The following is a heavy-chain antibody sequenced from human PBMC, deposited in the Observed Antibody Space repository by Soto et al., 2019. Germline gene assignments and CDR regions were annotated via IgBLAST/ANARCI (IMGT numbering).Heavy chain of an antibody. CDR2: ISSSSSTI. Sequence: EVQLVESGGGLVQPGGSLRLSCAASGFTFSSYIMNWLRQAPGKGLEWVSYISSSSSTIYYADSVKGRFTISRDNAKNGLYLQMNSLRAEDTAVYYGARGDDDFGGGYPDDSWGRGNLVTVSS. D-gene: IGHD3-3*01. J-gene: IGHJ5*01. CDR3: ARGDDDFGGGYPDDS. V-gene: IGHV3-48*01. CDR1: GFTFSSYI.